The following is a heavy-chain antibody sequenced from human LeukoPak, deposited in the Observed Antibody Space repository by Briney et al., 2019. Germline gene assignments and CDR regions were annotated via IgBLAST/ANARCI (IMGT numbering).Heavy chain of an antibody. D-gene: IGHD2-8*02. Sequence: GGSLTLSCAASGFTVSTNYMSWVRQAPGKGLEWVSVIYSGGSTYYADSVKGRFTISRDNSKNTLYLQMNSLRAEDTAVYYCARDAGGYGMDVWGQGTTVTVSS. CDR1: GFTVSTNY. CDR2: IYSGGST. J-gene: IGHJ6*02. CDR3: ARDAGGYGMDV. V-gene: IGHV3-66*01.